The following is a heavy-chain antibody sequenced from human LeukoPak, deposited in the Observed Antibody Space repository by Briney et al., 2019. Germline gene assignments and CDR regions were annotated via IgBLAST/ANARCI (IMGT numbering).Heavy chain of an antibody. J-gene: IGHJ4*02. CDR3: TREAAAGIDY. D-gene: IGHD6-13*01. CDR1: GFTFSRYE. Sequence: PGGSLRLSCAASGFTFSRYEMNWVRQAPGKGLEWVANIKQDGSEKYYLDSVKGRFTISRDNAKNSLYLQMNSLRAEDTAVYFCTREAAAGIDYWGQGTLVTVSS. V-gene: IGHV3-7*01. CDR2: IKQDGSEK.